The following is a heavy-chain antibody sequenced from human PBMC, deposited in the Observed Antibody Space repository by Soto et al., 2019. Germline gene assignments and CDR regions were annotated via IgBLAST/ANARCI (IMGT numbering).Heavy chain of an antibody. D-gene: IGHD6-13*01. CDR3: TRDRPPPRRPAAGVRNWFDP. Sequence: GGSLRLSCAASGFTLSSYNMNWVRQAPGKGLEWVSFISGVNSDVFYADSVKGRFTISRDNAKNALYLQMNSLRDEDTAVYYCTRDRPPPRRPAAGVRNWFDPWGQGTQVTVSS. V-gene: IGHV3-48*02. J-gene: IGHJ5*02. CDR1: GFTLSSYN. CDR2: ISGVNSDV.